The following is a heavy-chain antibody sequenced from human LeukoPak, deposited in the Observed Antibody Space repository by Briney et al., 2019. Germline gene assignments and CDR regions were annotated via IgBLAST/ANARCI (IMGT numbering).Heavy chain of an antibody. CDR2: IYYSGST. V-gene: IGHV4-39*07. D-gene: IGHD3-22*01. CDR3: ARDRATAYYYDSSGYHDAFDI. CDR1: GGSISNSSYY. J-gene: IGHJ3*02. Sequence: SETLSLTCTVSGGSISNSSYYWGWIRQPPGKGLEWIGSIYYSGSTYYNPSLKSRVTISVDTSKNQFSLKLSSVTAADTAVYYCARDRATAYYYDSSGYHDAFDIWGQGTMVTVSS.